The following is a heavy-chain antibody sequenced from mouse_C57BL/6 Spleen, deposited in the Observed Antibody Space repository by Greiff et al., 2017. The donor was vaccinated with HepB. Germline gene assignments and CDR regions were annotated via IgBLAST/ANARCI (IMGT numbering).Heavy chain of an antibody. CDR2: INPNNGGT. Sequence: EVQLQQSGPELVKPGASVKISCKASGYTFTDYYMNWVKQSHGKSLEWIGDINPNNGGTSYNQKFKGKATLTVDKSSSTAYMELRSLTSEDSAVYYCARCRLYGSSFYWYFDVWGTGTTVTVSS. D-gene: IGHD1-1*01. CDR3: ARCRLYGSSFYWYFDV. CDR1: GYTFTDYY. V-gene: IGHV1-26*01. J-gene: IGHJ1*03.